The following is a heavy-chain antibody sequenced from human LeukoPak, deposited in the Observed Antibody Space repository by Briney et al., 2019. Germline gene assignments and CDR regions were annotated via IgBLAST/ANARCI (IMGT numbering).Heavy chain of an antibody. J-gene: IGHJ4*02. V-gene: IGHV1-2*02. CDR3: ARLMVYYDILTGSFDY. D-gene: IGHD3-9*01. CDR2: INPNSGGT. Sequence: GASVKVSCKASGYTFTGYYMHWVRQAPGQGLEWMGWINPNSGGTNYAQKFQGRVTMTRDTSISTAYMELSRLRSDDTAVYYCARLMVYYDILTGSFDYWGQGTLVTVSS. CDR1: GYTFTGYY.